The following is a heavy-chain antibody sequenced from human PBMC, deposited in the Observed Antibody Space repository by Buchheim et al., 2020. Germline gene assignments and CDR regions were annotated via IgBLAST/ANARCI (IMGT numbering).Heavy chain of an antibody. J-gene: IGHJ6*02. CDR2: TRNKANSYTT. CDR1: GFTFSDHY. D-gene: IGHD3-22*01. CDR3: ASLDYYDSSGYHYGMDV. Sequence: EVQLVESGGGLVQPGGSLRLSCAASGFTFSDHYMDWVRQAPGKGLEWVGRTRNKANSYTTEYAASGKGRFTISRDDSKNSLYLQMNSLKTEDTAVYYCASLDYYDSSGYHYGMDVWGQGTT. V-gene: IGHV3-72*01.